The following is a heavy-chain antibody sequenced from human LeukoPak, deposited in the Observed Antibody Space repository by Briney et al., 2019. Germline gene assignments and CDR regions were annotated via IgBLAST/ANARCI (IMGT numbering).Heavy chain of an antibody. V-gene: IGHV1-2*02. CDR3: ARVEDRRDY. Sequence: ASVKVSCKASGYTFTGYYMHWVRQAPGQGLEWRVWINPNSGGTNYAQKFHGRVTMTRDTAISTAYMELSRLRSDDTAVYSCARVEDRRDYWGQGTLVTVSS. CDR2: INPNSGGT. J-gene: IGHJ4*02. D-gene: IGHD1-14*01. CDR1: GYTFTGYY.